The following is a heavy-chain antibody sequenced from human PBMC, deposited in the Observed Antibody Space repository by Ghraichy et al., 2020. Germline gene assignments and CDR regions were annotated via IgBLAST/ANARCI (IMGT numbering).Heavy chain of an antibody. D-gene: IGHD2-2*03. CDR1: GFTFNNYN. V-gene: IGHV3-48*02. CDR2: ISSSSGNI. Sequence: GGSLRLSCAASGFTFNNYNMNWVRQAPGKGLEWLSYISSSSGNIYYADSVKGRFIISRDNAKNALYLQMNSLRDEDTAVYYCARESVIGYWLYAFDIWGQGTMLTVSS. J-gene: IGHJ3*02. CDR3: ARESVIGYWLYAFDI.